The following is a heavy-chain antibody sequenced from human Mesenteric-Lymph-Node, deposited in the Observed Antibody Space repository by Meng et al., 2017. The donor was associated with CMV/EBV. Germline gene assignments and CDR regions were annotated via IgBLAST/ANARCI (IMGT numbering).Heavy chain of an antibody. CDR3: VAGGLRGDF. V-gene: IGHV3-9*01. D-gene: IGHD3-16*01. Sequence: SLKISCVASGFSFGDYAMHWVRQVPGKGLEWVSGISWNSDRIAYADSVKGRLTISRDYAKKSLHLQMNSLRPEDTAFYYCVAGGLRGDFWGQGTLVTVSS. J-gene: IGHJ4*02. CDR2: ISWNSDRI. CDR1: GFSFGDYA.